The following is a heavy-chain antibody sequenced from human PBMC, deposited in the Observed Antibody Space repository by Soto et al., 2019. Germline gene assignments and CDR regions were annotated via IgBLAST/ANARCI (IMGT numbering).Heavy chain of an antibody. J-gene: IGHJ4*02. D-gene: IGHD2-21*01. CDR2: IIPIFGTT. CDR3: AREGVVGGNLNFDS. CDR1: GCNFSRYA. V-gene: IGHV1-69*01. Sequence: QVQPVQSGAEVKKPRTWVMVSYKASGCNFSRYAIISVRQAPGQRIEWMGVIIPIFGTTNYAQKFQGRVTVTADRSSSVAYLELSSLRSKDTAVYNCAREGVVGGNLNFDSCGQGTLVTVSS.